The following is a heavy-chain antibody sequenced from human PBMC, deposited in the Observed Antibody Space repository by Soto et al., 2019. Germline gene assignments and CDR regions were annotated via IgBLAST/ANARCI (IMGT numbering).Heavy chain of an antibody. CDR3: ARDGIQRAMTGSTPGIADAFDI. V-gene: IGHV1-3*01. CDR2: INPGNGNT. D-gene: IGHD1-7*01. CDR1: GYTFTSFS. J-gene: IGHJ3*02. Sequence: ASVKVSCKTSGYTFTSFSMHWVRQAPGQRLERMGWINPGNGNTKYSQKFQGRVTITGDTSASTAYMELSSLRSEDTAVFYCARDGIQRAMTGSTPGIADAFDISCQGTFVPVS.